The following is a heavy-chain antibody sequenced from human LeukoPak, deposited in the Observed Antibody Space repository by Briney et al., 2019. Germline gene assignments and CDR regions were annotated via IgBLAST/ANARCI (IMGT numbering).Heavy chain of an antibody. D-gene: IGHD2-15*01. V-gene: IGHV4-4*02. CDR3: AGGDIVVVVAANDAFDI. CDR2: IYYSGST. Sequence: SETLSLTCAVSGGSISSSNWWSWVRQPPGKGLEWIGSIYYSGSTYYNPSLKSRVTISVDTSKNQFSLKLSSVTAADTAVYYCAGGDIVVVVAANDAFDIWGQGTMVTVSS. CDR1: GGSISSSNW. J-gene: IGHJ3*02.